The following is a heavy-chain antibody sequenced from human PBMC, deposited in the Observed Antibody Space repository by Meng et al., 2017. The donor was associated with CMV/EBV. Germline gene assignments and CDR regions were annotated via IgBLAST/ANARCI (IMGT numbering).Heavy chain of an antibody. J-gene: IGHJ4*02. D-gene: IGHD1-26*01. CDR2: IKQDGSEK. V-gene: IGHV3-7*01. CDR1: GGSISSSSYY. CDR3: ARVRGSYSLDY. Sequence: ETLSLTCTVSGGSISSSSYYWGWIRQPPGKGLEWVANIKQDGSEKYYVDSVKGRFTISRDNAKNSLYLQMNSLRAEDTAVYYCARVRGSYSLDYWGQGTLVTVSS.